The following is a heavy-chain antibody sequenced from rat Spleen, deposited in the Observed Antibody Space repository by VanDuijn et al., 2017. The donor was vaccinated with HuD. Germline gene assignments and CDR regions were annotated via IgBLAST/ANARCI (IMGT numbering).Heavy chain of an antibody. CDR3: AVSGYGY. CDR1: EFSLTTYD. Sequence: VQLKESGPGLVQPSQTLSLTCTVSEFSLTTYDIHWVRQPPGKGLEWMGVIWGNGNTNYNSAHKSRLSISRDTSKSQVYLKMNSLRSEDTATYYCAVSGYGYWGQGIMVIVSS. J-gene: IGHJ2*01. D-gene: IGHD4-3*01. V-gene: IGHV2-13*01. CDR2: IWGNGNT.